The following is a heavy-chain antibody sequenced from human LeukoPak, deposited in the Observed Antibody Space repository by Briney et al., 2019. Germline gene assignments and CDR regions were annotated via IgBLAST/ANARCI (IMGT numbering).Heavy chain of an antibody. CDR1: GGSISSSSYY. Sequence: PSETLSLTCTVSGGSISSSSYYWGWIRQPPGKGLEWIGSIYYSGSTYYNPSLKSRVTISVDTSKNQFSLKLSSVTAADTAVYYCARQAPFDGDRTHNWFDPWGQGTLVTVSS. D-gene: IGHD4-17*01. V-gene: IGHV4-39*01. J-gene: IGHJ5*02. CDR2: IYYSGST. CDR3: ARQAPFDGDRTHNWFDP.